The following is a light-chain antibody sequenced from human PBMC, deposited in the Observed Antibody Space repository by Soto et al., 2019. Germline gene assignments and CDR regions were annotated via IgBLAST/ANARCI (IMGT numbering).Light chain of an antibody. J-gene: IGLJ1*01. Sequence: VLTQPPSVSGAPGQRGTISCTGSNSNIGAGYDVHWYLQLPGTAPKLLVYTNNNRPSGVPDRFSGSKSGTSASLAITGLQAEDEADYYCQSYDSRLSAYVFGTGTKVTVL. CDR2: TNN. V-gene: IGLV1-40*01. CDR1: NSNIGAGYD. CDR3: QSYDSRLSAYV.